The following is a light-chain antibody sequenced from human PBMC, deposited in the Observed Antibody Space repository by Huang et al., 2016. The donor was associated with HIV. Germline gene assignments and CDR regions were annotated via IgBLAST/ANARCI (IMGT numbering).Light chain of an antibody. CDR3: QQYSTSMYS. Sequence: IQMTQSPSTLSASVGDRVTVTCRASESIGSWLAWYQQKPGKAPKLLIYKASTSASDVPSRFSGSGPGTQFTLIISSLQPDDFATYYCQQYSTSMYSFGQGTKVEIK. CDR1: ESIGSW. CDR2: KAS. J-gene: IGKJ2*01. V-gene: IGKV1-5*03.